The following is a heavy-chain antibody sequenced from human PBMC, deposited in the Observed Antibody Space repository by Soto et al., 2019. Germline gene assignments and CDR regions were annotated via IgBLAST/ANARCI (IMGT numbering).Heavy chain of an antibody. J-gene: IGHJ6*03. D-gene: IGHD2-2*01. CDR1: GGSISSSSYY. CDR3: ARGYCSSTSCYFYYYYYYMDV. CDR2: IYYSGST. V-gene: IGHV4-39*01. Sequence: SETLSLTCTVSGGSISSSSYYWGWIRQPPGKGLEWIGSIYYSGSTYYNPSLKSRVTISVDTSKNQFSLKLSSVTAADTAVYYCARGYCSSTSCYFYYYYYYMDVWGKGTTVTVSS.